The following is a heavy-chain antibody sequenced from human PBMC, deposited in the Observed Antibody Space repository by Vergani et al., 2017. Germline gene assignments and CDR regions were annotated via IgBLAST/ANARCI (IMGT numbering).Heavy chain of an antibody. Sequence: QVQLQESGPGLVRPSQTLSLTCPVSGGSLSSGGYSWNWVRQHPRKGLEWIGYIYYSGSTYYTPSLRRRVTMSVDTSKNQFSRMLSSVTAADTAMYYCARATMVRGVVRFDYWGQGTLVTVSS. CDR1: GGSLSSGGYS. CDR3: ARATMVRGVVRFDY. V-gene: IGHV4-31*03. J-gene: IGHJ4*02. CDR2: IYYSGST. D-gene: IGHD3-10*01.